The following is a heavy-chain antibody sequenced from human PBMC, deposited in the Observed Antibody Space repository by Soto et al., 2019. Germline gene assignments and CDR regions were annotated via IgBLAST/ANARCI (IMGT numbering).Heavy chain of an antibody. CDR1: GGTFSSYA. D-gene: IGHD6-13*01. CDR3: ARAAHIAAPVDY. CDR2: IIPIFGTA. J-gene: IGHJ4*02. V-gene: IGHV1-69*12. Sequence: QVQLVQSGAEVKKPGSSVKVSCKASGGTFSSYAISWVRQAPGQGLEWMGGIIPIFGTANYAQKFQGRVTSTADESTSTAYMELSSVRSEDTAVYYCARAAHIAAPVDYWGQGTLVTVSS.